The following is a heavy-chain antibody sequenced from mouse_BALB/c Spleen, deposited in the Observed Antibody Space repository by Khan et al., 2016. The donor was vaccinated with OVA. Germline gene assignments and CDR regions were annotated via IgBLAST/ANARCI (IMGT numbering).Heavy chain of an antibody. CDR2: IIYTGYT. CDR3: ARSTYRYACVY. V-gene: IGHV3-8*02. CDR1: GDSITTGY. J-gene: IGHJ3*01. D-gene: IGHD2-14*01. Sequence: EVPLQESGPSLVKPSQTLSLTCSVTGDSITTGYWNWIRKFPGNKLEYMGYIIYTGYTYYHPSLKSRISITRQTSNNQYYLQLNSVTDEDTATYYCARSTYRYACVYWGQGTLVTVSA.